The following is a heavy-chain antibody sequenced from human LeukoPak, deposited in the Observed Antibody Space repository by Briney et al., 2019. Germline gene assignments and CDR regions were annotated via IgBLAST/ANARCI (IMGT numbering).Heavy chain of an antibody. D-gene: IGHD3-10*01. CDR3: AKLGYYGSGSYNEFDY. CDR2: ISYDRSNK. Sequence: GGSLRLSCAASGFTFSSYGMHWVRQAPGKGLEWVAVISYDRSNKYYADSVKGRFTISRDNSKNTLYLQMNSLRAEDTAVYYCAKLGYYGSGSYNEFDYWGQGTLVTVSS. J-gene: IGHJ4*02. V-gene: IGHV3-30*18. CDR1: GFTFSSYG.